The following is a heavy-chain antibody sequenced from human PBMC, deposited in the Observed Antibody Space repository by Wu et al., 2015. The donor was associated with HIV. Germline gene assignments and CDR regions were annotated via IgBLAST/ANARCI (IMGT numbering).Heavy chain of an antibody. J-gene: IGHJ4*02. CDR2: ISPGSGVT. Sequence: QVQLVQSGPEVKKPGASVKISCKTSGYSFTGHYIHWLRQAPDQGLEWMGWISPGSGVTKYAQNFQGRVTMTRDSSITSAYMELSSLRSDDTATFYCARSRITYSDTSLLDFWGQGTLVAVSS. V-gene: IGHV1-2*02. CDR3: ARSRITYSDTSLLDF. CDR1: GYSFTGHY. D-gene: IGHD3-22*01.